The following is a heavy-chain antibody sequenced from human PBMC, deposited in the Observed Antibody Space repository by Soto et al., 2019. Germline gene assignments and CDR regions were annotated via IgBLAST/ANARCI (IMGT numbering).Heavy chain of an antibody. V-gene: IGHV6-1*01. CDR3: ARDFPYSYGIRFDY. D-gene: IGHD5-18*01. Sequence: SQTLSLTCAISGDSVSSNSAAWNWIRRSPSRGLEWLGRTYYRSKWYNDYAVSVKSRITINPDTSKNQFSLQLNSVTPEDTAVYYCARDFPYSYGIRFDYWGQGTPVTVSS. CDR2: TYYRSKWYN. CDR1: GDSVSSNSAA. J-gene: IGHJ4*02.